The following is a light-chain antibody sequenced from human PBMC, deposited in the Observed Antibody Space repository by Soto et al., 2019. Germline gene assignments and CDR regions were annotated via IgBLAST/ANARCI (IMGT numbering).Light chain of an antibody. CDR1: EGVSRS. V-gene: IGKV3-11*01. Sequence: GDRATLSCRASEGVSRSFTWYQHKPGQAPRLLIYDASTRATGIPPRFSGSGSGTDFTLTISSLEPEDFAGYYCQQRSNSFGGGTKVDIK. CDR2: DAS. CDR3: QQRSNS. J-gene: IGKJ4*01.